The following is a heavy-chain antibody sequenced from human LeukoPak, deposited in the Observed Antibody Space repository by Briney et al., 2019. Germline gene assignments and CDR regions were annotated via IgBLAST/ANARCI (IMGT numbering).Heavy chain of an antibody. CDR1: GGSVSSDNYY. V-gene: IGHV4-61*01. CDR3: ARRSYGGNSAYFDY. J-gene: IGHJ4*02. Sequence: RSSETLSLTCTVSGGSVSSDNYYWSWIRQPPGKGLEWIGNIYYSGSTNYNSSLKSRVTISVDTSKNQFSLTLSSVTAADTAVYYCARRSYGGNSAYFDYWGQGTLVTVSS. CDR2: IYYSGST. D-gene: IGHD4-23*01.